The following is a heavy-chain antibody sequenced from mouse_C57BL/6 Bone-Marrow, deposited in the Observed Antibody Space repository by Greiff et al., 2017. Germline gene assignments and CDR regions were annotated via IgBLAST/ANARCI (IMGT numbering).Heavy chain of an antibody. CDR3: ATKVVATDWYFDV. J-gene: IGHJ1*03. CDR1: GFSLTSYG. D-gene: IGHD1-1*01. V-gene: IGHV2-4*01. CDR2: IWSGGST. Sequence: VMLVESGPGLVQPSQSLSITCTVSGFSLTSYGVHWVRQPPGKGLEWLGVIWSGGSTDYNAAFISRLSISKDNSKSQVFFKMNSLQADDTAIYYCATKVVATDWYFDVWGTGTTVTVSS.